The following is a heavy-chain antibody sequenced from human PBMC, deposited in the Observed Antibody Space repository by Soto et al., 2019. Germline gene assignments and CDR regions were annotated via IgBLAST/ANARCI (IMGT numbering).Heavy chain of an antibody. J-gene: IGHJ6*02. D-gene: IGHD2-15*01. Sequence: QVQLQQSGPGLVKPSQTLSLTCAISGDSVSSNSAAWNWIRQSPSRGLEWLGRTYYRSKWYSDYAVSVNSRITINPDTSKNQFSLQMNSVSPEDTAVYYCARAPWYDHYHYYGMDVWGQGTTVTVSS. CDR1: GDSVSSNSAA. CDR2: TYYRSKWYS. V-gene: IGHV6-1*01. CDR3: ARAPWYDHYHYYGMDV.